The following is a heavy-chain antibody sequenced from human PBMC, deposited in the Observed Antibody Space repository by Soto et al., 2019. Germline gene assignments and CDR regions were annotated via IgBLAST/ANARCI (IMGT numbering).Heavy chain of an antibody. D-gene: IGHD3-16*02. V-gene: IGHV4-31*11. CDR1: GVFLSSDAYY. J-gene: IGHJ5*02. Sequence: PSETLSLTCAVSGVFLSSDAYYWSWVRQHPGKGLEWVGHIYHRGNTYYNPSLKSRVTISLDTSKNQFSLWLTSVTAADTAVYYCARYRFTGTWSKFEPWGQGTLVTVSS. CDR2: IYHRGNT. CDR3: ARYRFTGTWSKFEP.